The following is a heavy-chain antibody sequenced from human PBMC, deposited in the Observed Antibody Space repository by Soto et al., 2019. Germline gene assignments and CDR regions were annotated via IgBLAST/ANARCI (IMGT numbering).Heavy chain of an antibody. Sequence: VASVKVSCKASGGTFSSYTISWVRQAPGQGLEWMGRIIPILGIANYAQKFQGRVTITADKSTSTAYMELNSLRAEDTAVYYCARVEGYSGYEGDHDYWGQGTLVTVSS. CDR3: ARVEGYSGYEGDHDY. CDR1: GGTFSSYT. V-gene: IGHV1-69*02. J-gene: IGHJ4*02. CDR2: IIPILGIA. D-gene: IGHD5-12*01.